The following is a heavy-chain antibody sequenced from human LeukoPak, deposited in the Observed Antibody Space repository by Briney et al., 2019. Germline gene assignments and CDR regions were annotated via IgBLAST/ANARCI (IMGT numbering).Heavy chain of an antibody. D-gene: IGHD6-13*01. CDR2: IKGDESAK. V-gene: IGHV3-7*01. J-gene: IGHJ4*02. CDR3: ARDRIAAAGTDYDY. Sequence: PGGSLRLSCAASGFTFSSYWMTWIRQAPGKGLEWVANIKGDESAKYYVDSVKGRFTISRDNAYKSLYLQMNRLRAEDTAVYYCARDRIAAAGTDYDYWGQGALVTVSS. CDR1: GFTFSSYW.